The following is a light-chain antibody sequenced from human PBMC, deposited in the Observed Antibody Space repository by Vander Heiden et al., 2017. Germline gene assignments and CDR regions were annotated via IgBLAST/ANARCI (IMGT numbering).Light chain of an antibody. V-gene: IGLV1-51*01. CDR1: SSNIGKSF. J-gene: IGLJ3*02. Sequence: QSVLTQPPSVSAAPGQKVSISCSGSSSNIGKSFVSWYQPFRWTAPKLPRCDNDKRPSGPPARFSGSKSRTSATLDIPGLQTGDEADYYCGTWDSGLSVGVFGTGNKLTVL. CDR2: DND. CDR3: GTWDSGLSVGV.